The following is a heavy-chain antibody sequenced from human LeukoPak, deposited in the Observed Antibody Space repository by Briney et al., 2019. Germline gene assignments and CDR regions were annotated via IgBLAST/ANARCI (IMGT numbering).Heavy chain of an antibody. CDR2: IIPIFGTA. CDR1: GGTFSSYA. D-gene: IGHD2-15*01. J-gene: IGHJ4*02. V-gene: IGHV1-69*05. Sequence: SVKVSCKASGGTFSSYAISWVRQAPGQGLEWMGRIIPIFGTASYAQKFQGRVTITTDESTSTAYMELSSLRSEDTAVYYCARSLRYCSGGSCYWLYYFDYWGQGTLVTVSS. CDR3: ARSLRYCSGGSCYWLYYFDY.